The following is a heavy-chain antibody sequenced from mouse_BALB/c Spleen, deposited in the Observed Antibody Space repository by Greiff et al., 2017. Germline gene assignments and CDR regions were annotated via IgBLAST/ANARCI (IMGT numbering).Heavy chain of an antibody. J-gene: IGHJ4*01. D-gene: IGHD3-3*01. CDR3: ARGDPPYAMDY. Sequence: VQLKESGPGLVAPSQSLSITCTVSGFSLTGYGVNWVRQPPGKGLEWLGMIWGDGSTDYNSALKSRLSISKDNSKSQVFLKMNSLQTDDTARYYCARGDPPYAMDYWGQGTSVTVSS. CDR2: IWGDGST. CDR1: GFSLTGYG. V-gene: IGHV2-6-7*01.